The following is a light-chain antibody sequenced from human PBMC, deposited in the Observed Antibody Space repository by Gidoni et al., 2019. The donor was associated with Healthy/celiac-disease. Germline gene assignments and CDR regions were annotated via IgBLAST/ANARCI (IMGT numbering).Light chain of an antibody. V-gene: IGLV1-51*02. Sequence: SVFTQPPSVSAAPGQKVTIPCSGSSANIGNNYVSWYQQLPGTAPKLLIYENNKRPSGIPDRFSGSKSGTSATLGITGLQTGDEADYYCGTWDSSLSAWVFGGGTKLTVL. CDR3: GTWDSSLSAWV. CDR2: ENN. J-gene: IGLJ3*02. CDR1: SANIGNNY.